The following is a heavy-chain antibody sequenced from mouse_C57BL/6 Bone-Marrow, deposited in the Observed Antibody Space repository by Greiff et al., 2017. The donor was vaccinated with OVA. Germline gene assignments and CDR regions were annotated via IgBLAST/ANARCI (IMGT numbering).Heavy chain of an antibody. CDR3: VRPNWDLWYFDV. CDR1: GFSFNTYA. V-gene: IGHV10-1*01. D-gene: IGHD4-1*01. J-gene: IGHJ1*03. CDR2: IRSKSNNYAT. Sequence: EVQGVESGGGLVQPKGSLKLSCAASGFSFNTYAMNWVRQAPGKGLEWVARIRSKSNNYATYYADSVKDRFTISRDDSESMLYLQMNNLKTEDTAMYYCVRPNWDLWYFDVWGTGTTVTVSS.